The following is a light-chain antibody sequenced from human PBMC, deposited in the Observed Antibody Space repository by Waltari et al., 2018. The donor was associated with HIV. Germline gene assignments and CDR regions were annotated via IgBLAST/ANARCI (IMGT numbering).Light chain of an antibody. CDR1: NSNIGRNY. Sequence: QSTLTQPPSLSGTPGQRLTIPCSGNNSNIGRNYVFWYRQVPGTAPSLSVYRNVQLPSGVVDRLSGSRSGASASLVIGGLRVEDEAYYYWAAWDDGLSGHVFGGGTTVSV. CDR2: RNV. CDR3: AAWDDGLSGHV. J-gene: IGLJ1*01. V-gene: IGLV1-47*01.